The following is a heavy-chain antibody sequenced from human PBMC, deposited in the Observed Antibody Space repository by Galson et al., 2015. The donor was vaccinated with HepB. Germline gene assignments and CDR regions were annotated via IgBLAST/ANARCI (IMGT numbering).Heavy chain of an antibody. Sequence: SVKVSCKASGGTFSSYAISWVRQAPGQGLEWMGRIIPILGIANYAQKFQGRVTITADKSTSTAYMELSSLRSEDTAVYYCVLIAAAGNYFDYWGQGTLVTVSS. CDR3: VLIAAAGNYFDY. D-gene: IGHD6-13*01. CDR1: GGTFSSYA. J-gene: IGHJ4*02. CDR2: IIPILGIA. V-gene: IGHV1-69*04.